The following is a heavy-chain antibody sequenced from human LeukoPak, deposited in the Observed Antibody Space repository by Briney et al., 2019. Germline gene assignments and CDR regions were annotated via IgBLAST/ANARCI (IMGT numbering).Heavy chain of an antibody. D-gene: IGHD5-24*01. Sequence: PGGSLRLSCAASGFTLSTFWMTWVRQAPGKGREGVANIKQEGSEKYYVDSVKGRFTMSREHAKKSLYLQMNSLGAEDTAVYYCARPRWLQFGPHDCWGQGTLVTVSS. J-gene: IGHJ4*02. CDR3: ARPRWLQFGPHDC. V-gene: IGHV3-7*01. CDR1: GFTLSTFW. CDR2: IKQEGSEK.